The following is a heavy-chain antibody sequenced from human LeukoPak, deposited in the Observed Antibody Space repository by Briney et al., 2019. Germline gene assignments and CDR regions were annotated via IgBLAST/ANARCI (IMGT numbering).Heavy chain of an antibody. CDR2: IKSKTDGGTT. V-gene: IGHV3-15*01. Sequence: GGSLRLSCAASGFTFSNAWMSWVRQAPGKGLEWVGRIKSKTDGGTTDYAAPVKGRFTISRDDSKNTLYLQMSSLKTEDTAVYYCTTDKQSITIFGVVTSYYFDYWGQGTLVTVSS. D-gene: IGHD3-3*01. J-gene: IGHJ4*02. CDR1: GFTFSNAW. CDR3: TTDKQSITIFGVVTSYYFDY.